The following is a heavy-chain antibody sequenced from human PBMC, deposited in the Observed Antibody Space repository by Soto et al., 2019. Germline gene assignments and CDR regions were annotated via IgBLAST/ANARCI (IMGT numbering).Heavy chain of an antibody. CDR1: GYSISSGNY. V-gene: IGHV4-38-2*01. J-gene: IGHJ6*02. D-gene: IGHD2-2*01. CDR3: RSSTSCYDESCVDV. Sequence: SETLSLTCAVSGYSISSGNYWAWIRQPPGRGLEWIGSLYHIGSAHYNTSLKSRVTISVDTSKNHFSLELSSVTAADTAIYYCRSSTSCYDESCVDVWGQGTMVTVS. CDR2: LYHIGSA.